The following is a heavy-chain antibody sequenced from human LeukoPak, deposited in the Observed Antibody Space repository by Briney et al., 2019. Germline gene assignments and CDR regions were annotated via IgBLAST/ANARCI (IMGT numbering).Heavy chain of an antibody. CDR3: ARDGPRIAALGEDFDY. J-gene: IGHJ4*02. CDR2: INPSGGST. D-gene: IGHD6-6*01. CDR1: GYTFTSYY. V-gene: IGHV1-46*01. Sequence: GASVRVSCKASGYTFTSYYMHWVRQAPGQGLEWMGIINPSGGSTSYAQKFQGRVTMTRDTSTSTVYMELSSLRSEDTAVYYCARDGPRIAALGEDFDYRGQGTLVTVSS.